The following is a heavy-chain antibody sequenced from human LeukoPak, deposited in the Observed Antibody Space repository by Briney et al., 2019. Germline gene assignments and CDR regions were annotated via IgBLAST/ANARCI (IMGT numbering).Heavy chain of an antibody. CDR1: GFTFSSYG. V-gene: IGHV3-30*02. Sequence: PGGALRLSCAASGFTFSSYGMHWVRQAPGKGLEWVAFIRYDGSNKYYADSVKGRFTISRDNSKNTLYLQINSLRAEDTAVYYCAGFETSNYYGSGSYYTQFFDYWGQGTLVTVSS. D-gene: IGHD3-10*01. J-gene: IGHJ4*02. CDR3: AGFETSNYYGSGSYYTQFFDY. CDR2: IRYDGSNK.